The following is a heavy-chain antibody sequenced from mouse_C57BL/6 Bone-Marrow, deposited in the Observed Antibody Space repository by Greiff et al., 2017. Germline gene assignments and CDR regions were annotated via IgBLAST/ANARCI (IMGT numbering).Heavy chain of an antibody. CDR3: ARTGTRRYFDV. V-gene: IGHV1-69*01. CDR1: GYTFTSYW. Sequence: QVQLQQPGAELVMPGASVKLSCKASGYTFTSYWMHWVKQRPGQGLEWIGEIDPSDSYPNYNQKFKGKSTLTVDKSSSTAYMQLSSLTSEDSAVYYCARTGTRRYFDVWGTGTTVTVSS. CDR2: IDPSDSYP. J-gene: IGHJ1*03. D-gene: IGHD4-1*01.